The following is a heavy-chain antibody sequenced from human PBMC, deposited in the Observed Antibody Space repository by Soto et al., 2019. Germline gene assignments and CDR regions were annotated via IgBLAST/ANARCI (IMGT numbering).Heavy chain of an antibody. CDR2: INHSGST. J-gene: IGHJ6*02. D-gene: IGHD3-3*01. CDR3: ARTYYDFWSGYGMDV. V-gene: IGHV4-34*01. CDR1: GGSFSVYY. Sequence: SSETLSLTCTVYGGSFSVYYWSWILQPPGKGLEWIGEINHSGSTNYNPSLKSRVTISVDTSKNQFSLKLSSVTAADTAVYYCARTYYDFWSGYGMDVWGQGTTVTVSS.